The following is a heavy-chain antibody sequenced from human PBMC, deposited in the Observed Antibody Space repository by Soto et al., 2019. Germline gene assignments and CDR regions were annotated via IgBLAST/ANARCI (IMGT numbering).Heavy chain of an antibody. CDR3: ARGSSPGLGYCSSTSCQINFDY. CDR2: INHSGST. J-gene: IGHJ4*02. CDR1: GGSFSGYY. D-gene: IGHD2-2*01. V-gene: IGHV4-34*01. Sequence: SETLSLTCAVYGGSFSGYYWSWIRQPPGKGLEWIGEINHSGSTNYNPSLKSRVTISVDTSKNQFSLKLSSVTAAVTAVYYCARGSSPGLGYCSSTSCQINFDYGGQGTLVTVSS.